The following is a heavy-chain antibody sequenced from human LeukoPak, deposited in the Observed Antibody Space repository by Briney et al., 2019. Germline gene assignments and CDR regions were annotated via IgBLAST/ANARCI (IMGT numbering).Heavy chain of an antibody. CDR3: AREADDNLDY. J-gene: IGHJ4*02. Sequence: PGGSLRLSCAASGFTFSSYEMNWVRQAPGKGLEWVSYIGSSGSTIYYADSVKGRFTISRDNAKNSLYLQMSSLRAEDTAVYYCAREADDNLDYWGQGTLVTVSS. D-gene: IGHD3-22*01. CDR1: GFTFSSYE. CDR2: IGSSGSTI. V-gene: IGHV3-48*03.